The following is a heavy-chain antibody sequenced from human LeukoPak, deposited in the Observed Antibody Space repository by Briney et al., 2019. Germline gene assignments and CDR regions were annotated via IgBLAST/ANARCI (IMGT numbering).Heavy chain of an antibody. D-gene: IGHD1-26*01. CDR1: GFTFSSYG. Sequence: GGSLRLSCAASGFTFSSYGMHWVRQAPGKGLEWVAVISYDGSNKYYADSVKGRFTISRDNSKNTLYLQMSSLRAEDTAVYYCAKDSSSGSYYGYFQHWGQGTLVTVSS. J-gene: IGHJ1*01. CDR2: ISYDGSNK. CDR3: AKDSSSGSYYGYFQH. V-gene: IGHV3-30*18.